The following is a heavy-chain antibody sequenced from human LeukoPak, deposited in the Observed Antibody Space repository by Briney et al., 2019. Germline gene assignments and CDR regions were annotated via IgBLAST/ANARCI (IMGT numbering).Heavy chain of an antibody. CDR3: AKSGGYFSGWFDY. CDR2: INGSGGST. V-gene: IGHV3-23*01. D-gene: IGHD5-12*01. CDR1: GFTFSSYA. J-gene: IGHJ4*02. Sequence: GGSLRLSCSASGFTFSSYAMSWVGQAPGKGLEWVSAINGSGGSTYYADSVKGRFTISRDNSKNTLYLQMNSLRAEDTDVYYCAKSGGYFSGWFDYWGQGTLVTVSS.